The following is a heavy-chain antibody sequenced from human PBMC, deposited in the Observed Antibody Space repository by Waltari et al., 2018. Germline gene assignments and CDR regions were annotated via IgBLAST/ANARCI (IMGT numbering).Heavy chain of an antibody. D-gene: IGHD2-21*01. J-gene: IGHJ4*02. CDR3: ARDTPGDGIDY. CDR1: GFTFSAYW. Sequence: EVQLVESGGGLVQPGGSLRLSCAASGFTFSAYWMHWVSQVPGKGLLWVSHVNSAGTGSSYADSVKGRFTISRDNARNILYLQMNSLTVEDTAVYYCARDTPGDGIDYWGQGTLVTVSP. V-gene: IGHV3-74*01. CDR2: VNSAGTGS.